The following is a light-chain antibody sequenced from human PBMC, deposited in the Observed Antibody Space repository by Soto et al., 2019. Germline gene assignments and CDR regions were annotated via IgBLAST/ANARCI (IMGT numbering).Light chain of an antibody. CDR3: QQYNNWPST. Sequence: EIVLTQSPGTVSLSPGERATLSCRASQSVSRSYLAWYQLKPGQAPRLLIYGASSRATGIPDRFSGSGSGTDFTLTVSRLEPEDFAVYYCQQYNNWPSTFGQGTKVDIK. V-gene: IGKV3-20*01. CDR1: QSVSRSY. CDR2: GAS. J-gene: IGKJ1*01.